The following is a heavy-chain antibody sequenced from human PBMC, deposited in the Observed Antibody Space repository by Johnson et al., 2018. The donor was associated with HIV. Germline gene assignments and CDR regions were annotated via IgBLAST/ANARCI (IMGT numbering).Heavy chain of an antibody. J-gene: IGHJ3*02. V-gene: IGHV3-66*01. CDR1: GFTFSSYA. CDR3: ARDGESQQLPLGDAFDI. D-gene: IGHD6-13*01. CDR2: IYSGGST. Sequence: VQLVESGGGLVQPGGSLRLSCAASGFTFSSYAMTWVRQAPGKGLEWVSTIYSGGSTYYADSVKGRFSISRDNSRNTAYLQMSGLRREDTAIYYCARDGESQQLPLGDAFDIWGQGTMVTVSS.